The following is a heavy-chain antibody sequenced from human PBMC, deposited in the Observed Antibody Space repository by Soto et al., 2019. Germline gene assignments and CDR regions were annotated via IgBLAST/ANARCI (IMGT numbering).Heavy chain of an antibody. CDR1: GYPFPNYG. V-gene: IGHV1-18*04. Sequence: EASVKVSCKASGYPFPNYGIKWVRQAPGQGLEWMGWVSPYNGNTDYAQNLQARVTMITDTSTNTAYMELRNLRSDDTAVYYCARSRDYNIIDPWGQGTPVTVS. D-gene: IGHD4-4*01. J-gene: IGHJ5*01. CDR2: VSPYNGNT. CDR3: ARSRDYNIIDP.